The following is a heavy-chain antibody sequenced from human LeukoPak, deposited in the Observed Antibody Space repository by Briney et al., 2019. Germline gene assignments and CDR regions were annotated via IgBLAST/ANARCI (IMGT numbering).Heavy chain of an antibody. CDR1: GGSISSYD. CDR2: INYSGST. Sequence: SETLSLTCTVSGGSISSYDWSWIRQPPGKGLEWIGNINYSGSTNYNSSLKSRVTISVDTSKSQFSLKLTSVTAADTAVYYCARGGRAHRYWGQGTLVTVSS. J-gene: IGHJ4*02. CDR3: ARGGRAHRY. V-gene: IGHV4-59*01. D-gene: IGHD1-14*01.